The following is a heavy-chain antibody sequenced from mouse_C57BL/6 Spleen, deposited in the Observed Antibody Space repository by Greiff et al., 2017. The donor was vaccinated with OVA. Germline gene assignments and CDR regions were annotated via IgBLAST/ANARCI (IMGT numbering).Heavy chain of an antibody. D-gene: IGHD1-1*01. CDR1: GYSITSGYY. J-gene: IGHJ2*01. Sequence: EVKLMESGPGLVKPSQSLSLTCSVTGYSITSGYYWNWIRQFPGNKLEWIGYISYDGSNNYNPSLKNRISITRDTSKNQFFLKLNSVTTEDTATYYCARGGNYYYGSSYGYFDYWGQGTTLTVSS. V-gene: IGHV3-6*01. CDR2: ISYDGSN. CDR3: ARGGNYYYGSSYGYFDY.